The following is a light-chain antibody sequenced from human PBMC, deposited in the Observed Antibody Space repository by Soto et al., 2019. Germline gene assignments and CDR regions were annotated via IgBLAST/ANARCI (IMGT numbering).Light chain of an antibody. CDR3: QQYYNFPPT. Sequence: DIQLTQSPSSLSASVGDRVNVTCRASEGINNFLVWFQQRPGKAPKSLIYGASSLHTGVPARFSGSGSGTDFTLTICSLQPEDFATYYCQQYYNFPPTFGQGTKVDI. J-gene: IGKJ1*01. V-gene: IGKV1-16*01. CDR2: GAS. CDR1: EGINNF.